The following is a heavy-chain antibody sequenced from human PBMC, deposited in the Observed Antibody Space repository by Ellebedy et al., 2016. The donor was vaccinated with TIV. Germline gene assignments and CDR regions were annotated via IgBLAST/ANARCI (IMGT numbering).Heavy chain of an antibody. J-gene: IGHJ4*02. CDR3: AKEMKHLQANATDY. V-gene: IGHV3-23*01. D-gene: IGHD4-11*01. Sequence: GESLKISCAASGFTFSSYAMSWHRQAPGKGLECVSGIRDSGGSTYYAESVKGRFTISRDNSKNTLYLKMNSLRAEDTAVNYCAKEMKHLQANATDYWGQGTLVTVSS. CDR2: IRDSGGST. CDR1: GFTFSSYA.